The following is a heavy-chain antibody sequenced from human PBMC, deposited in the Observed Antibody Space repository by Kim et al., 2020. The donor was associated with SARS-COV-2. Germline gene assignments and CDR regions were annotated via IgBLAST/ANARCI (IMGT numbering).Heavy chain of an antibody. CDR1: GGSFSGYY. CDR3: ARGITAGVLGRYYYYMAV. D-gene: IGHD3-10*01. Sequence: SETLSLTCAVYGGSFSGYYWSWIRQPPGKGLEWIGEINHSGSTNYNPSLKSRVTISVDTSKNQFSLKLSSVTAADTAVYYCARGITAGVLGRYYYYMAV. J-gene: IGHJ6*03. CDR2: INHSGST. V-gene: IGHV4-34*01.